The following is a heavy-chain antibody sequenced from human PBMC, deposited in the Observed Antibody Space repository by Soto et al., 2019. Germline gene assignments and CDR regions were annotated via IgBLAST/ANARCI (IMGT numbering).Heavy chain of an antibody. V-gene: IGHV4-34*02. CDR1: GGSFSDFY. CDR3: GPRGAVAPRGY. CDR2: INHIGYT. Sequence: QVQLQQWGAGLLKPSETPSLTCAVSGGSFSDFYWTWIRQLPGKGLEWIGEINHIGYTNYNPSLESRVAISVDTSKNQFSLNLRSVTAADTAVYYCGPRGAVAPRGYWGQGTLVTVSS. D-gene: IGHD2-15*01. J-gene: IGHJ4*02.